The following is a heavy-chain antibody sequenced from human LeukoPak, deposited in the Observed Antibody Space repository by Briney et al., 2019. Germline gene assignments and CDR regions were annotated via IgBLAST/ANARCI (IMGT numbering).Heavy chain of an antibody. CDR1: GFTFSSYA. J-gene: IGHJ4*02. Sequence: RGSLRLSCAASGFTFSSYAMSWVRQAPGKGLEWVAVISYDGSNKYYADSVKGRFTISRDNSKNTLYLQMNSLRAEDTAVYYCAKGDDSSGYIFDYWGQGTLVTVSS. CDR2: ISYDGSNK. V-gene: IGHV3-30*18. CDR3: AKGDDSSGYIFDY. D-gene: IGHD3-22*01.